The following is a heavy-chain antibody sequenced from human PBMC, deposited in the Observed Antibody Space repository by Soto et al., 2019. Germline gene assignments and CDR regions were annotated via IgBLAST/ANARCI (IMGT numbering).Heavy chain of an antibody. CDR3: FSQVVVAATRGFDY. D-gene: IGHD2-15*01. V-gene: IGHV3-23*01. CDR1: GFTFSSYA. J-gene: IGHJ4*02. Sequence: GGSLRLSCAASGFTFSSYAMSWVRQAPGKGLEWVSAISGSGGSTYYADSVKGRFTISRDNSKNTLYLQMNSLRAEDTAVYYSFSQVVVAATRGFDYWGQGTLVTVSS. CDR2: ISGSGGST.